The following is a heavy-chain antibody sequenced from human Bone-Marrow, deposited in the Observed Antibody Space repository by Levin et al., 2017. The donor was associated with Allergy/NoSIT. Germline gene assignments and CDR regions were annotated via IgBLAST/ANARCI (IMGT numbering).Heavy chain of an antibody. CDR3: ARGGIVVVENGMDV. V-gene: IGHV1-8*01. J-gene: IGHJ6*02. Sequence: ASVKVSCKASGYTFTSYDINWVRQATGQGLEWMGWMNPNSGNTGYAQKFQGRVTMTRNTSISTAYMELSSLRSEDTAVYYCARGGIVVVENGMDVWGQGTTVTVSS. D-gene: IGHD2-21*01. CDR2: MNPNSGNT. CDR1: GYTFTSYD.